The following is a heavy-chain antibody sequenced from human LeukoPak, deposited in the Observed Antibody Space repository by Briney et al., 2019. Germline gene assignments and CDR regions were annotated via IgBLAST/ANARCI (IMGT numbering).Heavy chain of an antibody. D-gene: IGHD3-3*01. CDR3: AREGGFYRPLDY. J-gene: IGHJ4*02. V-gene: IGHV4-4*02. Sequence: PSGTLSLTCAVSGGSVSSTNWWTWFRQPPGKGLEWIGEVRLDGRTNYNPSLTGRLTMSVDLYENHISLKLTSVTAADTAVYYCAREGGFYRPLDYSGQGTLVTVSS. CDR1: GGSVSSTNW. CDR2: VRLDGRT.